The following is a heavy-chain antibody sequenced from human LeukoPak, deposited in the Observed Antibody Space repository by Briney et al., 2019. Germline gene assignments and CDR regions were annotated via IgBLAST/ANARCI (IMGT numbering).Heavy chain of an antibody. J-gene: IGHJ5*02. Sequence: GGSLRLSCAASGFTFSGSAMHWVRQASGKGLEWVGRIRSKANSYATAYAASVKGRFTISRDDPKNTAYLQMNSLKTEDTAVYYCTRHASRNWFDPWGQGTLVTVSS. CDR2: IRSKANSYAT. CDR3: TRHASRNWFDP. CDR1: GFTFSGSA. V-gene: IGHV3-73*01.